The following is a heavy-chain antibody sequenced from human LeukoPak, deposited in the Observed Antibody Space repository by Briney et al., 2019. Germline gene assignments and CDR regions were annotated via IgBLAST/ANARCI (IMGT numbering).Heavy chain of an antibody. Sequence: PGGSLRLSCAASGFTVSSYYMSWVRQAPGKGLEWVSAISSSGSTYYAASVKGRFTISRDNSKSTIYLQMNSLGAQDTAVCYCARAGGVAAAVGLYYYYGMDVWGQGTTVTVSS. CDR1: GFTVSSYY. J-gene: IGHJ6*02. V-gene: IGHV3-66*01. D-gene: IGHD6-13*01. CDR2: ISSSGST. CDR3: ARAGGVAAAVGLYYYYGMDV.